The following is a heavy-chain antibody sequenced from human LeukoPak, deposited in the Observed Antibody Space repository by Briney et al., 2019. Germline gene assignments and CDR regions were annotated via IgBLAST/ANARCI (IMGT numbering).Heavy chain of an antibody. CDR2: ISGSGGST. J-gene: IGHJ4*02. CDR1: GFTFSSYV. D-gene: IGHD1-26*01. V-gene: IGHV3-23*01. Sequence: AGGSLRLSCSASGFTFSSYVMSWVRQAPGKGLEWVSPISGSGGSTYYADSVKGRFTISRDNSKKTLWLQMNSLRDEDTALYYCAKDFSSGSYVDWGQGTLVTVSS. CDR3: AKDFSSGSYVD.